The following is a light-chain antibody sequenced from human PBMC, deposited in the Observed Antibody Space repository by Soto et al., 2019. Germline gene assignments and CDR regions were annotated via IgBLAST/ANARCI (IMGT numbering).Light chain of an antibody. CDR3: QQYHTWPGT. Sequence: MVMAQTPATPSMCAGEKTTVSSRASQSLNRDLAWYQQKPGQSPRLLIFGASIRATGIPARFSGSGSGAEFPLTTSSSPSEDCPLYYCQQYHTWPGTFGQGTKVDIK. CDR1: QSLNRD. CDR2: GAS. V-gene: IGKV3-15*01. J-gene: IGKJ1*01.